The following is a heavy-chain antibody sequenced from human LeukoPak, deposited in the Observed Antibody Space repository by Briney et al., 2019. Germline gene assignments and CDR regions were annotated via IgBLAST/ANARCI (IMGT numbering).Heavy chain of an antibody. CDR2: IIPIFGTA. J-gene: IGHJ6*03. Sequence: SVKVSCKASGGTFSSYAISWVRQAPGQGLEWMGGIIPIFGTANYAQKFQGRVTITADKSTSTAYMELSSLRSEDTAVYYCARSPYYYGSGRGYYYYMDVWGKGTTVTISS. CDR1: GGTFSSYA. V-gene: IGHV1-69*06. D-gene: IGHD3-10*01. CDR3: ARSPYYYGSGRGYYYYMDV.